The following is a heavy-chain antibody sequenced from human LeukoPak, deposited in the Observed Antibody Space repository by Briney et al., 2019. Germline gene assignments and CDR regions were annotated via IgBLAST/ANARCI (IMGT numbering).Heavy chain of an antibody. CDR1: GFIFNNYN. V-gene: IGHV3-53*01. J-gene: IGHJ6*04. Sequence: GGSLRLSCATSGFIFNNYNMNWVRQAPGRGLEWLSVIYPGGVTKYAESVKGRFTVSRDIAKNTVYLEMNDLRAEDTALYYCAREIGYYFDSDDSRLRGRLDVWGKGTSVTVSS. D-gene: IGHD3-22*01. CDR3: AREIGYYFDSDDSRLRGRLDV. CDR2: IYPGGVT.